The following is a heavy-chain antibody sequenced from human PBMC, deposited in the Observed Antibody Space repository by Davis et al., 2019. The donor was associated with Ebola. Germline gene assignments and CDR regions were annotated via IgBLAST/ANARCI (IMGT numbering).Heavy chain of an antibody. D-gene: IGHD3-10*01. J-gene: IGHJ6*03. Sequence: GESLKISCAASGFTFSSYSMDWVRQAPGKGLEWVSSLSSGSDYIHYADSVTGRFTISRDNAKNSLYLQMNSLRAEDTAVYYCARIGSYYYYYMDVWGKGTTVTVSS. CDR3: ARIGSYYYYYMDV. V-gene: IGHV3-21*01. CDR1: GFTFSSYS. CDR2: LSSGSDYI.